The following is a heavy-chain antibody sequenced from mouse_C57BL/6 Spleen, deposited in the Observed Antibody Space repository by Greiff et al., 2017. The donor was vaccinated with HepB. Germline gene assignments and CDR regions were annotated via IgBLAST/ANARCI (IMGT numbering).Heavy chain of an antibody. V-gene: IGHV1-69*01. D-gene: IGHD1-1*01. CDR2: IDPSDSYT. CDR3: AMTTVVATDYAMDY. J-gene: IGHJ4*01. CDR1: GYTFTSYW. Sequence: QVQLQQPGAELVMPGASVKLSCKASGYTFTSYWMHWVKQRPGQGLEWIGEIDPSDSYTNYNQKFKGKSTLTVDKSSSTAYMQLSSLTAEDSAVYYCAMTTVVATDYAMDYWGQGTAVTVSS.